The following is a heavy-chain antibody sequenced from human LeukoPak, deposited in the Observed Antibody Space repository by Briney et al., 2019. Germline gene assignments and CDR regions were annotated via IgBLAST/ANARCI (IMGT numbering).Heavy chain of an antibody. V-gene: IGHV4-39*07. J-gene: IGHJ4*02. CDR3: ARGTTVVPVDY. CDR2: IYYSGST. CDR1: GGSISSSSYY. D-gene: IGHD4-23*01. Sequence: SETLSLTCTVSGGSISSSSYYWGWIRQPPGKGLEWIGSIYYSGSTYYNPSLKSRVTISVDTSKNQFSLKLSSVTAADTAVYYCARGTTVVPVDYWGQGTLVTVSS.